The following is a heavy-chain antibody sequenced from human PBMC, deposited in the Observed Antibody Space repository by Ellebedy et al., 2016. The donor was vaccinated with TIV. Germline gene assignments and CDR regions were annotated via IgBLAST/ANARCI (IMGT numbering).Heavy chain of an antibody. D-gene: IGHD1-1*01. Sequence: SETLSLXXTVSGYSISSGYYWGWIRQPPGKGLEWVGSMSFYYSGCTYYNLSLQSRVTISVDPSKNQFSVTLNSVTAADTAVYYCAKSGTTGSYYYYMDVWGKGTTVTVSS. CDR2: MSFYYSGCT. CDR3: AKSGTTGSYYYYMDV. V-gene: IGHV4-38-2*02. CDR1: GYSISSGYY. J-gene: IGHJ6*03.